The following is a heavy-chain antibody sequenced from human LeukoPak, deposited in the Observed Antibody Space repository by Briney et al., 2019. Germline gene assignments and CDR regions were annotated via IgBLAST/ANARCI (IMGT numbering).Heavy chain of an antibody. V-gene: IGHV3-21*01. CDR2: ISSSSSHI. CDR3: AREIAVAGSYYFDY. Sequence: GGSLRLSCAASGFTFSSYSMNWVRQAPGKGLEWVSSISSSSSHIYYADSVKGRFTISRDNAKNSLYLQMNSLRAEDTAVYYCAREIAVAGSYYFDYWGQGTLVTVSS. CDR1: GFTFSSYS. J-gene: IGHJ4*02. D-gene: IGHD6-19*01.